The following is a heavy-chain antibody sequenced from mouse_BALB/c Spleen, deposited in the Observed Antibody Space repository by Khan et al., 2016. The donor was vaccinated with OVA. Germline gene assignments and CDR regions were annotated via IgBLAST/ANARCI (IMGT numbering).Heavy chain of an antibody. D-gene: IGHD1-1*02. J-gene: IGHJ4*01. Sequence: EVELVESGGGLVQPGGSRKLSCAASGFTFSSFGMFWIRQAPAKGLEWVAYISSGSNTIYYADTVKGRFTISRDNHKNNLFLQMTSLRSEDTAMYYCARMLGIYAMDYWGQGTSVTVSS. CDR1: GFTFSSFG. V-gene: IGHV5-17*02. CDR2: ISSGSNTI. CDR3: ARMLGIYAMDY.